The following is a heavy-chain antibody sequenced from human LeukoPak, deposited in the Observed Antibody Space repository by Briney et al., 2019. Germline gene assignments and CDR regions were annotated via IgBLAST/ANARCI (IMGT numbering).Heavy chain of an antibody. Sequence: SETLSLTCAVYGGSFSGYYWSWIRQPPGKGLEWIGEINHSGSTNYNPSLKSRVTISVDTSKNQFSLTRSSVTAADTAVYYCARVARCTSCFDVDYWGQGTLVTVSS. D-gene: IGHD2-2*01. J-gene: IGHJ4*02. CDR1: GGSFSGYY. CDR3: ARVARCTSCFDVDY. V-gene: IGHV4-34*01. CDR2: INHSGST.